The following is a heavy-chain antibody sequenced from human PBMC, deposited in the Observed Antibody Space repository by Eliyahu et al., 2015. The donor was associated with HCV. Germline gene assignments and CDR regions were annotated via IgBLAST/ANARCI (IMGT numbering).Heavy chain of an antibody. Sequence: QLQLQESGPGLVKPSETLSLTCTVSGGSISSSSYYWGWXRQPPGXGLEWIGSXYYSGSTYYNPXLKSRVTISVDTSKNQFSLKLSSVTAADTAVYYCARHVTYYDILTGLHTYYFDYWGQGTLVTVSS. V-gene: IGHV4-39*01. CDR2: XYYSGST. CDR1: GGSISSSSYY. J-gene: IGHJ4*02. D-gene: IGHD3-9*01. CDR3: ARHVTYYDILTGLHTYYFDY.